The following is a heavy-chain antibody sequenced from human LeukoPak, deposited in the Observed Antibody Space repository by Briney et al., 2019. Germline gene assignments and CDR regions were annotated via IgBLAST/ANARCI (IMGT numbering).Heavy chain of an antibody. V-gene: IGHV4-59*01. CDR3: ARVGYRSYYYYMDV. CDR2: IYYSGST. D-gene: IGHD5-18*01. CDR1: GGSISSYY. J-gene: IGHJ6*03. Sequence: PSETLSLTCNVSGGSISSYYWSWIRQPPGKGLEWIGYIYYSGSTNYNLSLKSRVTISVDTSKNQFSLKLSSVTAADTAVYYCARVGYRSYYYYMDVWGKGTTVTVSS.